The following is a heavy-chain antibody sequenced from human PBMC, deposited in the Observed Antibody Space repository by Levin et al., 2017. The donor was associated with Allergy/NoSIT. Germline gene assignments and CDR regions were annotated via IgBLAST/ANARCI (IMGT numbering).Heavy chain of an antibody. CDR3: AKDPRASASIAPGDSVGYYSAY. D-gene: IGHD6-13*01. J-gene: IGHJ4*02. CDR1: GFTFSTYG. V-gene: IGHV3-30*18. CDR2: ISYDGSIT. Sequence: GGSLRLSCAASGFTFSTYGMHWVRQAPGKGLEWVAVISYDGSITYFADSVKGRFTISRDNSKNTLYLQMNSLRAEDTAVYYCAKDPRASASIAPGDSVGYYSAYWGQGTLVTVSS.